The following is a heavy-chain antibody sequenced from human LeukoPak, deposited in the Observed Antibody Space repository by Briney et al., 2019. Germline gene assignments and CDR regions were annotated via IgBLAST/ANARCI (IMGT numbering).Heavy chain of an antibody. CDR3: AGHGAVGWFDP. D-gene: IGHD3-16*01. CDR1: GGAISSSSYY. CDR2: IYYSGST. Sequence: PSETLSLTCTVSGGAISSSSYYWGWIRQPPGKGLEWIGSIYYSGSTYYNPSLKSRVTISVDTSKNQFSLKLSSVTAADTAVYYCAGHGAVGWFDPWGQGTLVTVSS. V-gene: IGHV4-39*01. J-gene: IGHJ5*02.